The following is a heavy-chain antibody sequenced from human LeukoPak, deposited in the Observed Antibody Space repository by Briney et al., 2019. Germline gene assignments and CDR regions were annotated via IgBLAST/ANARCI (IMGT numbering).Heavy chain of an antibody. Sequence: GASVRVSCTASGYTFTSYDINWVRQAPGKGLEWMGWMNPNSGNTSYAQTVQGRVTITRNTAISTAYMELSSLRSEDTAVYYCARGIRLRRCGEGPNTYYFDYWGQGTLVTVSS. CDR3: ARGIRLRRCGEGPNTYYFDY. J-gene: IGHJ4*02. CDR2: MNPNSGNT. CDR1: GYTFTSYD. D-gene: IGHD3-10*01. V-gene: IGHV1-8*01.